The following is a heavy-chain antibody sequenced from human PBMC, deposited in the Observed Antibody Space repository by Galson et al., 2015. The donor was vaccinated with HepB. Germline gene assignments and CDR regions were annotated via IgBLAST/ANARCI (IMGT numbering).Heavy chain of an antibody. Sequence: SVKVSCKASGYTFTSYYMHWVRQAPGQGLEWMAVINPSGGITNYAQNFQGRVTMTRDTSTTIVYMELTSLNSDDTAVYYCARSLPGGWYYFDYWGQGALVTVSS. CDR2: INPSGGIT. CDR3: ARSLPGGWYYFDY. V-gene: IGHV1-46*01. D-gene: IGHD3-16*01. CDR1: GYTFTSYY. J-gene: IGHJ4*02.